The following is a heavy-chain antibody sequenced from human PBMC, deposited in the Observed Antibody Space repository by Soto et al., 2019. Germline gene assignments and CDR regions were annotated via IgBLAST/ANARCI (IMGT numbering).Heavy chain of an antibody. V-gene: IGHV3-11*06. D-gene: IGHD3-3*01. CDR3: ARDARRRGLYYDFWSGYYTDYYYGMDV. Sequence: GGSLRLSCAASGFTFSDYYMSWIRRAPGKGLEWVSYISSSSSYTNYADSVKGRFTISRDNAKNSLYLQMNSLRAEDTAVYYCARDARRRGLYYDFWSGYYTDYYYGMDVWGQGTTVTVSS. CDR1: GFTFSDYY. CDR2: ISSSSSYT. J-gene: IGHJ6*02.